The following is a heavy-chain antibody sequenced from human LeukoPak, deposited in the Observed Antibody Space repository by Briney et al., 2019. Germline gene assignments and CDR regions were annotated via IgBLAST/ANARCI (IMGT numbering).Heavy chain of an antibody. Sequence: SETLSLTCAVYGGSFSGYYWSWIRQPPGKGLEWIGEINHSGSTNYSPSLKSRVTISVDTSKNHFSLKLSSVTAADKAVYYCSSLDPAMVGFDYWGQGTLVTVSS. CDR2: INHSGST. D-gene: IGHD5-18*01. V-gene: IGHV4-34*01. J-gene: IGHJ4*02. CDR3: SSLDPAMVGFDY. CDR1: GGSFSGYY.